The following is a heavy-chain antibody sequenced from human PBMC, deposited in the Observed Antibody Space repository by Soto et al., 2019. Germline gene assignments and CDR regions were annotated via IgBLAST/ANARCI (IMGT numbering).Heavy chain of an antibody. CDR2: ISYDGSNK. J-gene: IGHJ4*02. V-gene: IGHV3-30-3*01. Sequence: QVQLVESGGGVVQPGRSLRLSCAASGFTFSSYAMHWVRQAPGKGLEWVAVISYDGSNKYYADSVKGRFTISRDNSKNTLYLQMNSLRAEDTAVYYCARGQFNSGCYYVGENYFDYWGQGTLVTVSS. D-gene: IGHD1-26*01. CDR3: ARGQFNSGCYYVGENYFDY. CDR1: GFTFSSYA.